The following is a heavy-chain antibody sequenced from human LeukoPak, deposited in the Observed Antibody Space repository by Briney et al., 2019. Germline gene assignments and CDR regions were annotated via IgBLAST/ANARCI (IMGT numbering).Heavy chain of an antibody. V-gene: IGHV4-39*01. J-gene: IGHJ4*02. Sequence: SETLSLTCAVSGGSISSSSHYWAWIRQSPGTGLEWIGSIYYSGSTYYNPSLKSRATISVDTSKNQFSLKLSSVTAADTAVYYCARGIAARPFDYWGQGTLVTVSS. CDR1: GGSISSSSHY. CDR3: ARGIAARPFDY. D-gene: IGHD6-6*01. CDR2: IYYSGST.